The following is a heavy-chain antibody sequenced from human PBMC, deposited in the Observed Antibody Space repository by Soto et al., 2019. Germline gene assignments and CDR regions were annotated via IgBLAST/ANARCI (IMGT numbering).Heavy chain of an antibody. Sequence: QVQLQQWGAGLLKPSETLSLTCAVYGGSFSGYYWSWIRQPPGKGLEWIGEINHSGSTNYNPSLKXXVXIXXDTSKHQFSLKLSSVTAADTAVYYCARGHGDYFDYWGQGTLVTVSS. CDR2: INHSGST. V-gene: IGHV4-34*01. CDR3: ARGHGDYFDY. CDR1: GGSFSGYY. D-gene: IGHD4-17*01. J-gene: IGHJ4*02.